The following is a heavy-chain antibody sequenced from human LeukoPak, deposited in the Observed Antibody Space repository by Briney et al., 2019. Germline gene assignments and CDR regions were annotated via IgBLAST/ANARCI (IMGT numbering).Heavy chain of an antibody. Sequence: GGSLRLSCAASGFTFSGHWMSWVRQAPGKGLVWVSRIKSDGSTNYADSVKGRFTISRDNAKNTVSLQMNSLRAEDTGVYFCARAPSEIGGYYPEYFRHWGQGTLVTVSS. D-gene: IGHD3-22*01. V-gene: IGHV3-74*01. CDR3: ARAPSEIGGYYPEYFRH. CDR1: GFTFSGHW. CDR2: IKSDGST. J-gene: IGHJ1*01.